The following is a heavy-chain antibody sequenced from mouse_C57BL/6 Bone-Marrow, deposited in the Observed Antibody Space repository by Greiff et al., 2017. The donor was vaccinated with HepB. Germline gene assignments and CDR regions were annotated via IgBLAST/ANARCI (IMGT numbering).Heavy chain of an antibody. Sequence: EVQLQQSGAELVRPGASVKLSCTASGFNIKDDYMHWVKQRPEQGLEWIGWIDPENGDTEYASKFQGKATITADTSSNTAYLQLSSLTSEDTAVYYWTTTVVAPTFYFDYWGQGTTLTVSS. V-gene: IGHV14-4*01. D-gene: IGHD1-1*01. CDR2: IDPENGDT. J-gene: IGHJ2*01. CDR1: GFNIKDDY. CDR3: TTTVVAPTFYFDY.